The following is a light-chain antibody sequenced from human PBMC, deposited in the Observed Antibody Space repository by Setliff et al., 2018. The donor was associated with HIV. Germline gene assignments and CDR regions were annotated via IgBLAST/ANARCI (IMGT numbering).Light chain of an antibody. CDR2: DVT. CDR1: TNDVGYYDS. Sequence: QSALAQPASVSGSPGQSITISCTGSTNDVGYYDSVSWYQHHPGEVPKLIIYDVTKRPSGVSNRFSASKSGNMASLTISGLQAEDEAHYYCCSYAGGDTWIFGGGTKVTVL. V-gene: IGLV2-23*02. J-gene: IGLJ2*01. CDR3: CSYAGGDTWI.